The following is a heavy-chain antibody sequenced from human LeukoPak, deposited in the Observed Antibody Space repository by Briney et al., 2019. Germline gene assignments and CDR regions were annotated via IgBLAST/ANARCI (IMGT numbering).Heavy chain of an antibody. V-gene: IGHV3-30*04. CDR1: GFTFISYT. CDR3: ARERGIRALYFDT. CDR2: TSSDGNK. Sequence: GGSLRLSCAVSGFTFISYTMHWVRQAPGKGLEWVALTSSDGNKYFADSVQGRFTISRDNSRNTVYLQLASLRPDDTAVYYRARERGIRALYFDTWGQGTLVTVSS. D-gene: IGHD3-16*01. J-gene: IGHJ4*02.